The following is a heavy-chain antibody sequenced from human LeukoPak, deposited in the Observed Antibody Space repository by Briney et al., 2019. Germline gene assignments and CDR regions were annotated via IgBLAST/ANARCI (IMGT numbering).Heavy chain of an antibody. CDR3: ARGRDGFDY. CDR1: GGSISSYY. V-gene: IGHV4-59*08. D-gene: IGHD5-24*01. CDR2: IYYSGST. Sequence: SETLSLTCTVSGGSISSYYWSWIRQPPGKGLEWIGYIYYSGSTNYNPSLKSRVTISVDTSKNQFSLKLSSVTAADTAVYYCARGRDGFDYWGQGTLVTVSS. J-gene: IGHJ4*02.